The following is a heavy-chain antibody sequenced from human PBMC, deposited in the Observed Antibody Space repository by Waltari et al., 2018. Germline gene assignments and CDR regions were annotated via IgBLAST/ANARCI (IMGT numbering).Heavy chain of an antibody. CDR3: ARGLVGATTPLYYFDY. CDR1: GGSISSGGYS. J-gene: IGHJ4*02. Sequence: QLQLQESGSGLVKPSQTLSLTCAVSGGSISSGGYSWSWIRQPPGKGLEWIGYIYHSGSTYYHPSLKSRVTISVDRSKNQFSLKLSSVTAADTAVYYCARGLVGATTPLYYFDYWGQGTLVTVSS. D-gene: IGHD1-26*01. CDR2: IYHSGST. V-gene: IGHV4-30-2*01.